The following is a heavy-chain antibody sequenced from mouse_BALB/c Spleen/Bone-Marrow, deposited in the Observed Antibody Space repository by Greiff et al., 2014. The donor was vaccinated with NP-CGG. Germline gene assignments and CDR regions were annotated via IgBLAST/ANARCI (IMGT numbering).Heavy chain of an antibody. V-gene: IGHV3-8*02. Sequence: EVKLVESGPSLVKPSQTLSLTCSATGDSITSGYWNWIRKFPGNKLEYMGYISYSGSTYYNPSLKSRISISRDISKNQYYLQLNSVTTEDTATYYCARDSSGGILAMDYWGQGTSVTVSS. D-gene: IGHD3-2*01. CDR2: ISYSGST. CDR3: ARDSSGGILAMDY. CDR1: GDSITSGY. J-gene: IGHJ4*01.